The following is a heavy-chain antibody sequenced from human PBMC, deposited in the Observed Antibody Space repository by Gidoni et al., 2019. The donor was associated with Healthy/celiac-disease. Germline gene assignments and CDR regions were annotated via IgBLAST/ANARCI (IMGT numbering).Heavy chain of an antibody. CDR3: ARDLRKSPYYDSSGSSQAFDI. CDR1: GFTFSSYY. V-gene: IGHV3-48*02. D-gene: IGHD3-22*01. Sequence: EVQLVESGGGLVQPGGSLRLSCAASGFTFSSYYMNWFRQAPGKGLEWVSYISSSSSTIYYADSVKGRFTISRDNDKNSLYLQMNSLRDEDTAVYYCARDLRKSPYYDSSGSSQAFDIWGQGTMVTVSS. CDR2: ISSSSSTI. J-gene: IGHJ3*02.